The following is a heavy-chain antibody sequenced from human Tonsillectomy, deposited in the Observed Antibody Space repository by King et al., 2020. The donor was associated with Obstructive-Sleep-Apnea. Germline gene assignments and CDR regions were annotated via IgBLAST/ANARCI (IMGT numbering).Heavy chain of an antibody. J-gene: IGHJ6*02. Sequence: MQLQESGPGLVKPSETLSLTCTVSGGSISSYYWSWIRQPPGKGLEWIGYIYYSGSTNYNPSLKSRVTISVETSKNQFSLKLSSVTAADTAVYYCARDVGSGAEGYYYYGMDVWGQGTTVTVSS. V-gene: IGHV4-59*01. CDR2: IYYSGST. D-gene: IGHD3-10*01. CDR1: GGSISSYY. CDR3: ARDVGSGAEGYYYYGMDV.